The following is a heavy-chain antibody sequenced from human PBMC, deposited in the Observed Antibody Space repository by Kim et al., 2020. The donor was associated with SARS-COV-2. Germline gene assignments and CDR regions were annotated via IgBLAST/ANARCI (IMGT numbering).Heavy chain of an antibody. CDR2: ISSNGGST. V-gene: IGHV3-64*01. CDR3: ARSLGSGWYPSSSGFDY. CDR1: GFTFSSYA. Sequence: GGSLRLSCAASGFTFSSYAMHWVRQAPGKGLEYVSAISSNGGSTYYANSVKGRFTISRDNSKNTLYLQMGSLRAEDMAVYYCARSLGSGWYPSSSGFDY. D-gene: IGHD6-19*01. J-gene: IGHJ4*01.